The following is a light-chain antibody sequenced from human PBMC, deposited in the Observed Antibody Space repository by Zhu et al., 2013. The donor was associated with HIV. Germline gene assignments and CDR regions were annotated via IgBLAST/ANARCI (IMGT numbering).Light chain of an antibody. CDR3: QQLSSYPLT. Sequence: DIQMTQSPSSLSASVGDRVTITCQASQGISIYLNWYQQKQGKAPKLLIYDASNLQTGVPSRFSGSGSGTDFTLTISSLQSEDFATYYCQQLSSYPLTFGPGTKVDVK. J-gene: IGKJ3*01. V-gene: IGKV1-33*01. CDR1: QGISIY. CDR2: DAS.